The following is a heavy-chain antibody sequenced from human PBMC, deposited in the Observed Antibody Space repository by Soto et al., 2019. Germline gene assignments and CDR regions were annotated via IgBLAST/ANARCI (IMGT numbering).Heavy chain of an antibody. J-gene: IGHJ3*02. D-gene: IGHD3-3*01. V-gene: IGHV1-2*02. Sequence: QLHLVQSGAVVKKPGASVTVSCSASGYPVTAYYMHWVRQAPGRGLEWMGGINPATGAAKYTQTFQGRVTRARDTSTSTVFMALSGLTSEDPAVFYCARGGGVGVAGSAAFDMWGQGTLVTVPS. CDR2: INPATGAA. CDR3: ARGGGVGVAGSAAFDM. CDR1: GYPVTAYY.